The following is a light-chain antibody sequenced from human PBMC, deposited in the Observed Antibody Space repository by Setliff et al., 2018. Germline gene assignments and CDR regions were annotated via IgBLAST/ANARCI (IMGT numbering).Light chain of an antibody. CDR3: SSYVGSNNVV. Sequence: QSALAQPPSASGSPGQSVTISCTGTNIDVRGYTYVSWYQQLPGKAPQLIIYDVTKRPSGVPDRFSGSKSGNTASLTVSGLQAEDEADYYCSSYVGSNNVVFGSGTKVTVL. CDR1: NIDVRGYTY. CDR2: DVT. V-gene: IGLV2-8*01. J-gene: IGLJ1*01.